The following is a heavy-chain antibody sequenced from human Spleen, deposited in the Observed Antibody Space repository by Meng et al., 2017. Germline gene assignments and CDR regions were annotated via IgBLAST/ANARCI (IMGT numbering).Heavy chain of an antibody. D-gene: IGHD3-22*01. CDR1: GGSISSGSYY. Sequence: SETLSLTCTVSGGSISSGSYYWSWIRQPAGKGLEWIGRIYTSGSTNYNPSLKSRVTISVDKSKNHLSLKLSSVTAADTAVYYCATYYDTSDVYAFDIWGQGTMVTVSS. V-gene: IGHV4-61*02. J-gene: IGHJ3*02. CDR2: IYTSGST. CDR3: ATYYDTSDVYAFDI.